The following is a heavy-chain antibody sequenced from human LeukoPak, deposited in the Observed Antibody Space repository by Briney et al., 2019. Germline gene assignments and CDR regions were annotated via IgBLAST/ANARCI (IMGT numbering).Heavy chain of an antibody. CDR3: ARRLGYCSDGSCYSLNY. V-gene: IGHV1-8*01. J-gene: IGHJ4*02. D-gene: IGHD2-15*01. CDR2: MNPNSGHT. Sequence: ASVTVSCKASGYTFTSYDINWVRPATGQVLEWMGWMNPNSGHTGYAHKFQGRVAMTRNSSISTAYMELSSLRSEDTAVYYCARRLGYCSDGSCYSLNYWGQGTLVSVCS. CDR1: GYTFTSYD.